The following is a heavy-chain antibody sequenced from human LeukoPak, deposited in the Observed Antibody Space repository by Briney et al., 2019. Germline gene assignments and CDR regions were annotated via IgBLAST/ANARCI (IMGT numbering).Heavy chain of an antibody. CDR3: ARHPEMPYAFHL. V-gene: IGHV4-39*01. J-gene: IGHJ3*01. D-gene: IGHD5-24*01. Sequence: KPSETLSLTCTVSGDSITSSGDYWGWIRQPPGKGLEWIGTIYYGGSTYYNPSLRSRVTMSIDTSKNQFSLKLSSVIAADTAVYYCARHPEMPYAFHLWGQGTMVTVSS. CDR2: IYYGGST. CDR1: GDSITSSGDY.